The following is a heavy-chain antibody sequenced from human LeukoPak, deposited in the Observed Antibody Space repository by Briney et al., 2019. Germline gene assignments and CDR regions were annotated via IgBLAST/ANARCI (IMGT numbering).Heavy chain of an antibody. CDR2: IKSRTDGGTT. Sequence: GGSLRLSCAASGFPFSSAWMSWVRQAPGKGLEWVGRIKSRTDGGTTDHAASVKGRFTISRDDSENTVYLQMSSLKTEDTAVYYCTTSTAPRMWGQGTLVTVSS. CDR1: GFPFSSAW. D-gene: IGHD2-2*01. J-gene: IGHJ4*02. V-gene: IGHV3-15*01. CDR3: TTSTAPRM.